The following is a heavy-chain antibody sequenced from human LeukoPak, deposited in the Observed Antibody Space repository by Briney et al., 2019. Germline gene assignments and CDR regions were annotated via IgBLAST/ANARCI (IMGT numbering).Heavy chain of an antibody. Sequence: GGSLRLSCAASGFTFISYTMNWVRKAPGKGLEWVSSISSSSSYIYYADSVKGRFTISRDNAKNSLYLQMNSLRAEDTAVYYCARRGIYSSGWYFDYWGQGTLVTVSS. CDR3: ARRGIYSSGWYFDY. CDR1: GFTFISYT. CDR2: ISSSSSYI. V-gene: IGHV3-21*01. J-gene: IGHJ4*02. D-gene: IGHD6-19*01.